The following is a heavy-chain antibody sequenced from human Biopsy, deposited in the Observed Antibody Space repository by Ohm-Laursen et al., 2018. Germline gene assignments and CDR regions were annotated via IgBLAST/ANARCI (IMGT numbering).Heavy chain of an antibody. Sequence: GTLSLTCNVSGRDINNYYWSWIRQPAGKGLEWIGRLYPGGSTNYNPSLKSRVTMSVDTSKKQLSLRLRSVTAADTAMYYCASVVLGPTNDAFDLWGQGTMVVVSS. CDR1: GRDINNYY. CDR2: LYPGGST. V-gene: IGHV4-4*07. CDR3: ASVVLGPTNDAFDL. D-gene: IGHD3-22*01. J-gene: IGHJ3*01.